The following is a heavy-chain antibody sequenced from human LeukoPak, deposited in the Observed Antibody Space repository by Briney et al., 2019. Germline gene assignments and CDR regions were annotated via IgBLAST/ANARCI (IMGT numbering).Heavy chain of an antibody. J-gene: IGHJ4*02. D-gene: IGHD2-21*02. CDR2: IYPGDSDT. V-gene: IGHV5-51*01. CDR3: ARRAYCGGDCYVDY. CDR1: GYSFSNYW. Sequence: GESLKISCKGSGYSFSNYWIGWVRQMPGKGLEWMGIIYPGDSDTRYSPSFEGQVTISADKSISTAYLQWSSLKASDTATYYCARRAYCGGDCYVDYWGQGTLVTVSS.